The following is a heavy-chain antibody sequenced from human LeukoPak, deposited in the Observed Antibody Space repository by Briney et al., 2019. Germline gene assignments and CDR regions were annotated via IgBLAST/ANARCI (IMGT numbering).Heavy chain of an antibody. D-gene: IGHD2-2*01. Sequence: GGSLRLSCAASGFTFSSYEMNWVRQAPGKGLEWVSYIISSGSTIYYADSMKGRFTISRDNAKNSLYLQMNSLRAEDTAVYYCAVVRALDPFDIWGQGTMVTASS. CDR3: AVVRALDPFDI. V-gene: IGHV3-48*03. CDR2: IISSGSTI. CDR1: GFTFSSYE. J-gene: IGHJ3*02.